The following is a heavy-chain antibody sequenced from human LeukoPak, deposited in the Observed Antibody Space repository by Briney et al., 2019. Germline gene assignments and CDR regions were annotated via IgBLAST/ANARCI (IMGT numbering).Heavy chain of an antibody. V-gene: IGHV3-30*18. CDR3: AKDLYLQYCRGSACYLNYYNMDV. CDR1: GFTFSSYG. Sequence: GGSLRLSCAASGFTFSSYGMHWVRQAPGKGLEWVAVISYDGSNKHYADSVKGRFTISRDNSKNTLYLQMNGLRAEDTAVYYCAKDLYLQYCRGSACYLNYYNMDVWGQGTTVAVSS. J-gene: IGHJ6*02. CDR2: ISYDGSNK. D-gene: IGHD2-15*01.